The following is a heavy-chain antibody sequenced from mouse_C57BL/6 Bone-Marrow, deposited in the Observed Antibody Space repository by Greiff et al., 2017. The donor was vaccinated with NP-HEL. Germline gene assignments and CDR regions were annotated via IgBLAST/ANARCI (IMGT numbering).Heavy chain of an antibody. V-gene: IGHV14-4*01. D-gene: IGHD1-1*01. CDR1: GFKIKDAY. CDR3: TLYYYGSFWFAY. J-gene: IGHJ3*01. CDR2: VDPENGDT. Sequence: VPLQQSGAELVRPGAPVQLSCTTSGFKIKDAYMHWVKPRPEQGPEGIGWVDPENGDTEYASKFQGKATITADTSSNTAYLQLSSLTSEDTAVYYCTLYYYGSFWFAYWGQGTLVTVSA.